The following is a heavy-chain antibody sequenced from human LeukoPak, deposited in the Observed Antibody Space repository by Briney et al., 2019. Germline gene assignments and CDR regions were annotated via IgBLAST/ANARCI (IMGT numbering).Heavy chain of an antibody. CDR3: ARSGDYYDSSGYCYYYYGMDV. CDR1: GFTFSSYA. V-gene: IGHV3-30*04. D-gene: IGHD3-22*01. Sequence: GGSLRLSCAASGFTFSSYAMHWVRQAPGKGLEWVAVISYDGSNKYYADSVKGRFTISRDNSKNTLYLQMNSLRAEDTAVYYCARSGDYYDSSGYCYYYYGMDVWGQGTTVTVSS. J-gene: IGHJ6*02. CDR2: ISYDGSNK.